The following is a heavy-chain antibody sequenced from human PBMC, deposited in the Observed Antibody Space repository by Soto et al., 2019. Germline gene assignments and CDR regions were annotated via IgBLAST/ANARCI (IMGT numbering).Heavy chain of an antibody. CDR3: ARDRVNYGDAFDI. J-gene: IGHJ3*02. Sequence: EVQLVESGGGLVQPGGSLRLSCAASGFTFSSYSMNWVRQAPGKGLEWVSSISSSSSYIYYADSVKGRFTISRDNAKNSLYLQMNSLRAEDTAVYYCARDRVNYGDAFDIWGQGTMVTVSS. CDR2: ISSSSSYI. V-gene: IGHV3-21*01. CDR1: GFTFSSYS. D-gene: IGHD4-17*01.